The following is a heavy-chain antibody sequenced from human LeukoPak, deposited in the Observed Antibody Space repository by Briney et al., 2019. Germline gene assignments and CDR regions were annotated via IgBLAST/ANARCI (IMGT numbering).Heavy chain of an antibody. Sequence: GGSLRLSCAASGFTFNNYGMHWVRQAPGKGLEWVTFIRFDGRNKYYADSVKGRFTISRDNSKNTLNLQMNSLRTEDTAVYYCARGAAGDYVWGSYTVYFDYWGQGTPVTVSS. CDR1: GFTFNNYG. D-gene: IGHD3-16*01. CDR2: IRFDGRNK. CDR3: ARGAAGDYVWGSYTVYFDY. J-gene: IGHJ4*02. V-gene: IGHV3-30*02.